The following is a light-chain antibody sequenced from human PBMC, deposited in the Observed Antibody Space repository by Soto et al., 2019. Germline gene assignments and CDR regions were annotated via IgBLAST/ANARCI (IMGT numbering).Light chain of an antibody. CDR1: QSVSSVS. J-gene: IGKJ2*01. CDR3: QQYGGSPLVT. Sequence: EIVLTQSPGTLSLSPGERGTISCRASQSVSSVSLAWYQQKPGQAPRLLVYGASTRATGIPDRFSGSGSGTDFPLTISRLGPQEFAVYYCQQYGGSPLVTFGQGTKLEIK. CDR2: GAS. V-gene: IGKV3-20*01.